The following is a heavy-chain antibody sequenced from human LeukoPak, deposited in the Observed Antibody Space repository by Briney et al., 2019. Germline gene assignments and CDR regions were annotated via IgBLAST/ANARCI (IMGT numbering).Heavy chain of an antibody. Sequence: ASVKVSCKASGYTFTGYYMHWVRQAPGQGLEWMGWINPNSSGTNYAQKLQGRVTMTTDTSTSTAYMELRSLRSDDTAVYYCARYSSSDDYYYYYMDVWGKGTTVTISS. D-gene: IGHD6-13*01. CDR3: ARYSSSDDYYYYYMDV. CDR1: GYTFTGYY. CDR2: INPNSSGT. V-gene: IGHV1-2*02. J-gene: IGHJ6*03.